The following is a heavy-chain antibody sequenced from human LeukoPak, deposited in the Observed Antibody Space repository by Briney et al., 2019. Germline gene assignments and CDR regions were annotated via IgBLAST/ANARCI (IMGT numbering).Heavy chain of an antibody. V-gene: IGHV1-69*01. J-gene: IGHJ4*02. CDR2: IIPIFGTA. CDR1: GGTFSSYA. CDR3: AREGSIAAGTIFPLDY. D-gene: IGHD6-13*01. Sequence: SVKVSCKASGGTFSSYAISWVRQAPGQGLEWMGGIIPIFGTANYAQKFQGRVTITADESTSTAYMELSSLRSEDTAVYYCAREGSIAAGTIFPLDYWGQGTLVTVSS.